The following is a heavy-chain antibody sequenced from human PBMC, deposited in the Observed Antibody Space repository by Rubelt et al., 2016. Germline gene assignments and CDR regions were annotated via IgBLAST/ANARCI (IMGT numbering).Heavy chain of an antibody. CDR1: GYSFTSYW. D-gene: IGHD2-15*01. J-gene: IGHJ5*02. Sequence: EVQLVQSGAEVKKPGESLKISCKGSGYSFTSYWIGWVRQMPGKGLEWMGIIYPGDSDTRYSPSFQGQVTIAADKSISTAYLQWSSLKASDTAMYYCARLQQGYCSGGSCNWFDPWGQGTLVTVSS. CDR3: ARLQQGYCSGGSCNWFDP. V-gene: IGHV5-51*03. CDR2: IYPGDSDT.